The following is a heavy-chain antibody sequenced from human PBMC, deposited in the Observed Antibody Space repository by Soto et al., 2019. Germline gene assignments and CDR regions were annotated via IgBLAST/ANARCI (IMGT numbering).Heavy chain of an antibody. CDR2: INAGNGNT. V-gene: IGHV1-3*01. CDR1: GYIFTSYV. J-gene: IGHJ4*02. Sequence: QVQIVQSGAEVKKPGASVRVSCKASGYIFTSYVMHWVRQAPGQRLEWMGWINAGNGNTKYSPKYQGRVTITRDTSASAANMDLSSLTSEDTAVYFCARGNQELDHWGQGTVVTVSS. D-gene: IGHD1-26*01. CDR3: ARGNQELDH.